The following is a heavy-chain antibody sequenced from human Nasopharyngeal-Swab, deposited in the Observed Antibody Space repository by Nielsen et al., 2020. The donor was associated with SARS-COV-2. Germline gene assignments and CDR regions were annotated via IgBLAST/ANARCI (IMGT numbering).Heavy chain of an antibody. CDR1: GGTFSSYA. J-gene: IGHJ6*03. CDR3: AAGADYYYYYMDV. V-gene: IGHV1-69*04. CDR2: IIPILGIA. D-gene: IGHD1-26*01. Sequence: SVKVSCKASGGTFSSYASSWVRQAPGQGLGWMGRIIPILGIANYAQKFQGRVTITADKSTSTAYMELSSLRSEDTAVYYCAAGADYYYYYMDVWGKGTTVTVSS.